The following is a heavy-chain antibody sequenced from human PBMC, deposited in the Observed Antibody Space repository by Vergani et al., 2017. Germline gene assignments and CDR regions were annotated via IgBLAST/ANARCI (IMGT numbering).Heavy chain of an antibody. CDR2: IYYSGST. J-gene: IGHJ3*02. V-gene: IGHV4-34*11. Sequence: QVQLQQWGAGLLKPSETLSLTCAVYGGSFSGYYWSWIRQPPGKGLEWIGYIYYSGSTNYNPSLKSRVTISVDTSKNQFSLKLSSVTAADTAVYYCARDHGNEDAFDIWGQGTMVTVSS. CDR1: GGSFSGYY. CDR3: ARDHGNEDAFDI. D-gene: IGHD1-1*01.